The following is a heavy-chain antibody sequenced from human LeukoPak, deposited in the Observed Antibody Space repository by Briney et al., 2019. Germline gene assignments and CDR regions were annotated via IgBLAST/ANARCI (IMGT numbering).Heavy chain of an antibody. J-gene: IGHJ6*01. V-gene: IGHV4-59*01. CDR2: IYDDGST. CDR3: ARATYYYHLDV. CDR1: GGSISSYY. Sequence: SETLSLTCTVSGGSISSYYWSWIRQSPGKGLEWIGYIYDDGSTRHNPSLKSRVTMSIDTSKNQFSLKLSSVAAADTAVYYCARATYYYHLDVWGQGTTVTVSS.